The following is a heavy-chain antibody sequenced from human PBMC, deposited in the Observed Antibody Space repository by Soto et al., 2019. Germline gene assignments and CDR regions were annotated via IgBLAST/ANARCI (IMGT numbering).Heavy chain of an antibody. CDR3: ARGKPFGHYAMDV. V-gene: IGHV4-34*01. D-gene: IGHD3-3*01. Sequence: PSETLSLTCAVYGGSFSDYYWSWIRQPPGKGLDWIGEINHGGSTNCNPSLKSRVTISVDTSKNQFSLKLSSVTAADTAVYYCARGKPFGHYAMDVWGQGTTVTVSS. J-gene: IGHJ6*02. CDR2: INHGGST. CDR1: GGSFSDYY.